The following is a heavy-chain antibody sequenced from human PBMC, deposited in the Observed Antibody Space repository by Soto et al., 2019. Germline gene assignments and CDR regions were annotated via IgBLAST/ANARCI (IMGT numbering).Heavy chain of an antibody. J-gene: IGHJ5*02. V-gene: IGHV3-30-3*01. CDR3: ARDEGIAAAGPSDWFDP. D-gene: IGHD6-13*01. CDR1: GFTFSSYA. Sequence: GGSLRLSCAASGFTFSSYAMHWVRQAPGKGLEWVAVISYDGSNKYYADSRKGRFTISRENSKNTRYLQMNGLRAEDTAVYYCARDEGIAAAGPSDWFDPWGQGTLVTVSS. CDR2: ISYDGSNK.